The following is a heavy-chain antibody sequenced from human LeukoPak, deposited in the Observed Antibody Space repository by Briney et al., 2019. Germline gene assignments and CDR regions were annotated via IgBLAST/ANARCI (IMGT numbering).Heavy chain of an antibody. D-gene: IGHD4-17*01. CDR2: IYYSGST. Sequence: SETLSLTCAVYGGSFSGYYWSWIRQPPGKGLEWIGYIYYSGSTNYNPSLKSRVTISVDTSKNQFPLKLSSATAADTAVYYCARGLGTVTFFDYWGQGTLVTVSS. CDR1: GGSFSGYY. CDR3: ARGLGTVTFFDY. V-gene: IGHV4-59*01. J-gene: IGHJ4*02.